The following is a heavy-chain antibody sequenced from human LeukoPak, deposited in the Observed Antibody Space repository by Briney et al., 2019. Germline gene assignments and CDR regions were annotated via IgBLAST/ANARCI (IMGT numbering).Heavy chain of an antibody. CDR3: ARGGDDYNKQDY. V-gene: IGHV4-59*01. D-gene: IGHD5-24*01. CDR1: GGSISSFY. Sequence: PSETLSLACTVSGGSISSFYWSWIRQPPGKGLEWIGYIYYSGSTNYNPSLKSRVTISVDTSKNQFSLKLSSVTAADTAVYYCARGGDDYNKQDYWGQGTLVTVSS. CDR2: IYYSGST. J-gene: IGHJ4*02.